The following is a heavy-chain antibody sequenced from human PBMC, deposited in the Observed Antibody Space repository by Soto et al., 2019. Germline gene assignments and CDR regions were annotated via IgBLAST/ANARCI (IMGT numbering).Heavy chain of an antibody. D-gene: IGHD3-10*01. Sequence: TSETLSLTCAVYGGSFSGYYWSWIRQPPGKGLEWIGEINHSGSTYYNPSLKSRVTISVDTSKNQFSLKLCSVTAADTAVYYCAGRLLWFGDLLVYYYGMDVLGQGTTVTVSS. V-gene: IGHV4-34*01. CDR2: INHSGST. CDR3: AGRLLWFGDLLVYYYGMDV. CDR1: GGSFSGYY. J-gene: IGHJ6*02.